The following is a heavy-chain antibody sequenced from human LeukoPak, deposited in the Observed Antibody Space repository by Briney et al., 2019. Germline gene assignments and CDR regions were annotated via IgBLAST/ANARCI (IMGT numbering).Heavy chain of an antibody. V-gene: IGHV3-30*03. CDR2: ISYDGTNK. CDR3: ARSNTMTSNYYYGMDV. D-gene: IGHD4-11*01. J-gene: IGHJ6*02. Sequence: PWRSLRLSCAASGFTFSSYGMHWVRQAPGKGLEWVAVISYDGTNKFYADSVKGRFTISRDNSKNTLYLQMNSLRPEDTAVYYCARSNTMTSNYYYGMDVWGQGTTVTVSS. CDR1: GFTFSSYG.